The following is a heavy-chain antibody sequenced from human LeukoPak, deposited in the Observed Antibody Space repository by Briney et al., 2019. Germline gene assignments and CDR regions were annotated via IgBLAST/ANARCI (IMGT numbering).Heavy chain of an antibody. V-gene: IGHV5-51*01. D-gene: IGHD1-1*01. CDR3: ARLTELQPDPYYFDY. Sequence: GGSLKISCQGSGSSFTSYWIGWARQPPGKGLEWMGIIYPGDSDTRYSPSFQGQVTISADKSISTAYLQWSSLKASDTAMYYCARLTELQPDPYYFDYWGQGTLVTVSS. J-gene: IGHJ4*02. CDR2: IYPGDSDT. CDR1: GSSFTSYW.